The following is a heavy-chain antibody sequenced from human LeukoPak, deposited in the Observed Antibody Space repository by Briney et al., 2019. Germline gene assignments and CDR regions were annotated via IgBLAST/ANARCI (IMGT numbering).Heavy chain of an antibody. Sequence: SETLSLTCTVSGGSISSSSYYWSWIRQPPGKGLEWIGSIYYSGSTYYNPSLKSRVTISVDTSKNQFSLQLTSVTAADTAVYYCARDDYRGVTNFDPWGQGTLVTVSS. CDR1: GGSISSSSYY. CDR2: IYYSGST. V-gene: IGHV4-39*07. CDR3: ARDDYRGVTNFDP. D-gene: IGHD3-10*01. J-gene: IGHJ5*02.